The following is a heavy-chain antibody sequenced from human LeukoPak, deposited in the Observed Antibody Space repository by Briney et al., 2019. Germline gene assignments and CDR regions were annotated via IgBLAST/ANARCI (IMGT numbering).Heavy chain of an antibody. CDR2: ISGDGGST. CDR3: AKAKIQLSMLDAFDI. CDR1: GFTFDDYA. Sequence: GGSLRLSCAASGFTFDDYAMQWVRQAPGKGVGWVSLISGDGGSTYYEDSVKGRFTIYRDNSKNSLYLQMNSLRTEDTALYYCAKAKIQLSMLDAFDIWGQGTMVTVSS. D-gene: IGHD5-18*01. V-gene: IGHV3-43*02. J-gene: IGHJ3*02.